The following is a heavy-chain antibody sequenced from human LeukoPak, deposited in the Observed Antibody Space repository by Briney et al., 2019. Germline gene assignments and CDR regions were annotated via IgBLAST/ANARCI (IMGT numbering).Heavy chain of an antibody. Sequence: GGSLRLSCAASGFTFSSYGLNWVRQAPGKGLEWVSCISSSSTYIYYKDSVKGRFTISRDNAKNSLYLQMNSLRAEDTAVYYCARDEGEYGSGSSGYFDLWGRGTLVTVSS. CDR3: ARDEGEYGSGSSGYFDL. V-gene: IGHV3-21*01. CDR2: ISSSSTYI. D-gene: IGHD3-10*01. J-gene: IGHJ2*01. CDR1: GFTFSSYG.